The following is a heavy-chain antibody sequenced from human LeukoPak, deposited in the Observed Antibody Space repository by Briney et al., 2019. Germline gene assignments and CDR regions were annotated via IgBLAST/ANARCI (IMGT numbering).Heavy chain of an antibody. V-gene: IGHV3-48*01. J-gene: IGHJ4*02. CDR1: GFTFSSYS. CDR2: IRNSSNTI. Sequence: GGTLRLLCAASGFTFSSYSMNWVRQAPGKGLEWGTYIRNSSNTIYYADFVKGRFTISRDNAENSLYLQMNSLRAEDTAVYYCARGGSSSWYKWHYWGQGTLVTVSS. CDR3: ARGGSSSWYKWHY. D-gene: IGHD6-13*01.